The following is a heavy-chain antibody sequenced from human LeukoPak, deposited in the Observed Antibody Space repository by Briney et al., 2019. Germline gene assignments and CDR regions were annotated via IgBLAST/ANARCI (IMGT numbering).Heavy chain of an antibody. CDR2: IYTSGST. V-gene: IGHV4-61*02. Sequence: PSQTLSLTCTVSGGSISSGSYYWSWIRQPAGKGLEWIGRIYTSGSTNYNPSLKSRVTMSVDTSKNQFSLKLSSVTAADTAVYYCARDRSSIAATGAFDIWGQGTMVTVSS. CDR1: GGSISSGSYY. CDR3: ARDRSSIAATGAFDI. J-gene: IGHJ3*02. D-gene: IGHD6-6*01.